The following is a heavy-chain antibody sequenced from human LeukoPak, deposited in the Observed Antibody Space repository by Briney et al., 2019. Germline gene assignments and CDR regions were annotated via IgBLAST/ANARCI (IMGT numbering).Heavy chain of an antibody. CDR3: ARLVQKAGGLYDYYYFMDV. CDR2: IYYSGST. J-gene: IGHJ6*04. Sequence: SETLSLTCTVSGGSVRGYYWTWIRQAPGKGLEFVAYIYYSGSTNYSPSLKSRVSTSLDTSTNQFSLSLTSVTATDTATYYCARLVQKAGGLYDYYYFMDVWGSGTPVTVSS. D-gene: IGHD5/OR15-5a*01. CDR1: GGSVRGYY. V-gene: IGHV4-59*08.